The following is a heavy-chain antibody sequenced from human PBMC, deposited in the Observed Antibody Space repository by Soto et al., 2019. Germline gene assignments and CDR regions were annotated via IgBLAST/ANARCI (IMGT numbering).Heavy chain of an antibody. D-gene: IGHD2-15*01. CDR2: IWYDGSNK. CDR3: ARGDGMVGEWDYYGMDV. J-gene: IGHJ6*02. CDR1: GFTFSSYG. Sequence: PGGSLRLSCAASGFTFSSYGMHWVRQAPGKGLEWVAVIWYDGSNKYYADSVKGRFTISRDNSKNTLYLQMNSLRAEDTAVYYCARGDGMVGEWDYYGMDVWGQGTTVTVSS. V-gene: IGHV3-33*01.